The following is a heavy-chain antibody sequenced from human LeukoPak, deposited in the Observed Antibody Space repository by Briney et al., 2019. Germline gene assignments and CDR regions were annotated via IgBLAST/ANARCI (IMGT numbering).Heavy chain of an antibody. CDR2: INHSGST. Sequence: SETLSLTSAVYGGSFSGYYWSWIRQPPGKGLEWIGEINHSGSTNYNPSLKSRVTISVDRSKNQFSLKLSSVTAADTAVYYCARAVPFLVVVPADWLDPWGQGTLVTVSS. D-gene: IGHD2-2*01. CDR3: ARAVPFLVVVPADWLDP. CDR1: GGSFSGYY. J-gene: IGHJ5*02. V-gene: IGHV4-34*01.